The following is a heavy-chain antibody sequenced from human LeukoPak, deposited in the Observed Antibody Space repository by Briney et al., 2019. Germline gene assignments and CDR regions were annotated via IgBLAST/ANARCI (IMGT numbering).Heavy chain of an antibody. D-gene: IGHD7-27*01. CDR2: IRSDGSDK. CDR1: GFTFRNYG. Sequence: PGGSLRLSCAASGFTFRNYGMHWVRRTPGKGLEGVAFIRSDGSDKYYADSVKGLFTISRDTSRNTLYLQMNGLRAEDTAPYYCVKDEDWGFGSWGQGTPVTVSS. V-gene: IGHV3-30*02. CDR3: VKDEDWGFGS. J-gene: IGHJ4*02.